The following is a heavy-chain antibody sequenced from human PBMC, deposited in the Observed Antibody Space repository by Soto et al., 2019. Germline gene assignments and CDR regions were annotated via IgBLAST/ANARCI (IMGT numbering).Heavy chain of an antibody. CDR2: MNPNSGNT. CDR1: GYTFTSYD. V-gene: IGHV1-8*01. D-gene: IGHD6-19*01. CDR3: AKTPRGQWLAGGVGY. Sequence: ASVKVSCKASGYTFTSYDINWVRQATGQGLEWMGWMNPNSGNTGYAQKFQGRVTMTRNTSISTAYMELSSLRSEDTAVYYCAKTPRGQWLAGGVGYWGQGTLVTVSS. J-gene: IGHJ4*02.